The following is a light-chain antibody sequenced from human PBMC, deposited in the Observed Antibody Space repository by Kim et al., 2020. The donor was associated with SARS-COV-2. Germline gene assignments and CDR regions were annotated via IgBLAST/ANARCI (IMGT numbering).Light chain of an antibody. CDR1: QSVSSSY. CDR2: GAS. V-gene: IGKV3-20*01. CDR3: QQYGSSPLYT. Sequence: EIVLTQSPGTLSLSPEEIATLSCRASQSVSSSYLAWYQQKPGQAPRLLIYGASSRATGIPDRFSGSGSGTDFTLTISRLEPEDFAVYYCQQYGSSPLYTFGQGTKLEIK. J-gene: IGKJ2*01.